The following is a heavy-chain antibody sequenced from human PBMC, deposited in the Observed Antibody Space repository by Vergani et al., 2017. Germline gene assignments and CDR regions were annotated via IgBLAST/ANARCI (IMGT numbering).Heavy chain of an antibody. J-gene: IGHJ4*02. CDR1: GFTLSNYD. D-gene: IGHD3-16*01. Sequence: QVQLVESGGGVVQRGGSLRLSCATSGFTLSNYDMQWIRQRPGKGLEFVALIQFDGSNQYYADSVKGRFTLSRDFSKNTLYLQMNSLRTDDTATYYCAKHFRGWGIDYWGQGTQVIVSS. CDR3: AKHFRGWGIDY. V-gene: IGHV3-30*02. CDR2: IQFDGSNQ.